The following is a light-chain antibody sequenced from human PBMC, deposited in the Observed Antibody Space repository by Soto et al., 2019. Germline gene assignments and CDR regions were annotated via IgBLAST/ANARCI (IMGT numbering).Light chain of an antibody. CDR3: KQYNNWPPQLT. Sequence: EIVMTQSPATLSVSPGERATLSCRASQSVSSNLAWYQQKPGQAPRLLIYGASTRATGIPARFSGSGSGTEFTLNISSLQSEDFAVYYCKQYNNWPPQLTFGGGTKVEIK. CDR1: QSVSSN. J-gene: IGKJ4*01. CDR2: GAS. V-gene: IGKV3-15*01.